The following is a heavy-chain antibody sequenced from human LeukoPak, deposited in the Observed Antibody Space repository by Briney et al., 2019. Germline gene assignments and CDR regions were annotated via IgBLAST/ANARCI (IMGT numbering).Heavy chain of an antibody. D-gene: IGHD3-3*02. Sequence: GGSLRLSCAASGFTFSSSAMSWVRQAPGKGLEWVSAISNNGGYTYYADSVQGRFTISRDNSKSTLCLQMNSLRAEDTAVYYCARDSTGYWYFDLWGRGTLVSVSS. V-gene: IGHV3-23*01. J-gene: IGHJ2*01. CDR1: GFTFSSSA. CDR3: ARDSTGYWYFDL. CDR2: ISNNGGYT.